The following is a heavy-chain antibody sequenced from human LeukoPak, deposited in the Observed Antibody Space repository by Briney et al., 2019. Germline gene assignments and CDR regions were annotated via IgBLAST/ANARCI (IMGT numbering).Heavy chain of an antibody. V-gene: IGHV1-46*02. D-gene: IGHD3-10*01. J-gene: IGHJ6*04. CDR3: AKEGDYHGTGAYKRHFQQKMDV. Sequence: GASVKVCCKTYGYTFKNHYIHWVRQAPGQGLEWMGVIAPSVGGTTYAQKFQGRVTLTRDMSTATVHMELTSLRSEDTAVFYCAKEGDYHGTGAYKRHFQQKMDVWGNGATVTVSS. CDR1: GYTFKNHY. CDR2: IAPSVGGT.